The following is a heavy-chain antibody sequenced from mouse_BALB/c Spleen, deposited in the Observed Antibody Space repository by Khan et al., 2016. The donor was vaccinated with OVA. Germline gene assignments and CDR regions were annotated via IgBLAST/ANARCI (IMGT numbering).Heavy chain of an antibody. CDR2: VNPNNGGT. J-gene: IGHJ1*01. Sequence: VQLQQSGPDLVKPGASMKISCKASGYSFTGYYIHWVKQSHGKSLEWIGRVNPNNGGTSYNQKFKGKAILTVDKSSKTAYMELRSLTSDDSAFYSCASYHCYFDVWGAGTTVTVSS. CDR3: ASYHCYFDV. CDR1: GYSFTGYY. V-gene: IGHV1-26*01.